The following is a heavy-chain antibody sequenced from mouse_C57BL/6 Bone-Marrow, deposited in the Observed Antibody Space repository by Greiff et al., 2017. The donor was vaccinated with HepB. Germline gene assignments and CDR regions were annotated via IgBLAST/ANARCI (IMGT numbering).Heavy chain of an antibody. J-gene: IGHJ2*01. CDR2: IDPENGDT. Sequence: VQLKESGAELVRPGASVKLSCTASGFNIKDDYMHWVKQRPEQGLEWIGWIDPENGDTEYASKFQGKATITADTSYNTAYLQLSSLTSEDTAVYYCTTGDYPDYWGQGTTLTVSS. CDR3: TTGDYPDY. CDR1: GFNIKDDY. D-gene: IGHD2-4*01. V-gene: IGHV14-4*01.